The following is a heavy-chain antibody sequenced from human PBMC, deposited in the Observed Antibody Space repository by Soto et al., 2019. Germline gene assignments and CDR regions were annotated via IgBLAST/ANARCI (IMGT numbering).Heavy chain of an antibody. J-gene: IGHJ3*02. CDR1: GGTFSSYA. D-gene: IGHD6-6*01. CDR3: ARDKEDSPEFDAFDI. V-gene: IGHV1-69*13. Sequence: SVKVSCKASGGTFSSYAISWVRQAPGQGLEWMGGIIPIFGTANYAQKFQGRVTITADESTSTAYMELSSLRSEDTAVYYCARDKEDSPEFDAFDIWGQGTMVTVSS. CDR2: IIPIFGTA.